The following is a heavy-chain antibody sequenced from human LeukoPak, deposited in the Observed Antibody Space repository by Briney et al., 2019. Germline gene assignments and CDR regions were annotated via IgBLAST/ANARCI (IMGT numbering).Heavy chain of an antibody. D-gene: IGHD1-26*01. V-gene: IGHV4-34*01. Sequence: SETLSLTCAVYGGSFSGYYWSWIRQPPGKGLEWIGEINHSGSANYNPSLKSRVTISVDTSKNQFSLKLSSVTAADTAVYYCASHKVGATDWGQGTLVTVSS. J-gene: IGHJ4*02. CDR1: GGSFSGYY. CDR2: INHSGSA. CDR3: ASHKVGATD.